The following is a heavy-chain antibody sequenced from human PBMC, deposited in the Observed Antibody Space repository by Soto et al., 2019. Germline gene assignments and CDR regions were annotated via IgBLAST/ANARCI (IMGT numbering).Heavy chain of an antibody. D-gene: IGHD6-19*01. CDR1: DDSFRGAEYY. CDR2: TYYNGDT. Sequence: SETLSLTCTVSDDSFRGAEYYWSWIRQPLGKGPEWIGYTYYNGDTKYNPALRSRVTMSEDTSKNQFSLRLSSVTAADTAVYFCARGPDYIDGWRTFDLWGRGILVTVSS. CDR3: ARGPDYIDGWRTFDL. J-gene: IGHJ4*02. V-gene: IGHV4-61*08.